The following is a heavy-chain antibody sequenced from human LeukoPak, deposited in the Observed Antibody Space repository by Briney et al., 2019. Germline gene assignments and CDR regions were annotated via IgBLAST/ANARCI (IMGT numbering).Heavy chain of an antibody. CDR2: IKEDGSET. CDR3: ARVDGSSSCPDY. CDR1: GFTFSSYS. Sequence: PGGSLRLSCAASGFTFSSYSMNWVRQAPGKGLEWVANIKEDGSETYYVDSVKGRFTISRDNAKNSLYLQMSGLRAEDTAVYYCARVDGSSSCPDYWGQGTLVTVSS. D-gene: IGHD6-13*01. V-gene: IGHV3-7*01. J-gene: IGHJ4*02.